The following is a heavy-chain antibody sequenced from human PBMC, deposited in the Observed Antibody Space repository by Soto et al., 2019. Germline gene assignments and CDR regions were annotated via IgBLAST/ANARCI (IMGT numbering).Heavy chain of an antibody. Sequence: GGSLRLSCAASGFTFSSYGMHWVRQAPGKGLEWVAVIWYDGSNKYYADSVKGRFTISRDNSKNTLYLQMNSLRAEDTAVYYCARRGFSYCSSTSCSEYYYYYYYMDVWGKGTTVTVSS. CDR3: ARRGFSYCSSTSCSEYYYYYYYMDV. J-gene: IGHJ6*03. V-gene: IGHV3-33*01. CDR2: IWYDGSNK. D-gene: IGHD2-2*01. CDR1: GFTFSSYG.